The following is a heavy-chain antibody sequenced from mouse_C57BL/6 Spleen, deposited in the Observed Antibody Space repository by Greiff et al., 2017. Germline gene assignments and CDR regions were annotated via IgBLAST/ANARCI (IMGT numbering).Heavy chain of an antibody. CDR2: INPNNGGT. CDR1: GYTFTDYY. Sequence: EVQLQQSGPELVKPGASVKISCKASGYTFTDYYMNWVKQSHGKSLEWIGDINPNNGGTSYNQKFKGKATLTVDKSSSTAYMELRSLTSEDSAVYYGARSGRRPWFAYWGQGTLVTVSA. V-gene: IGHV1-26*01. J-gene: IGHJ3*01. D-gene: IGHD3-1*01. CDR3: ARSGRRPWFAY.